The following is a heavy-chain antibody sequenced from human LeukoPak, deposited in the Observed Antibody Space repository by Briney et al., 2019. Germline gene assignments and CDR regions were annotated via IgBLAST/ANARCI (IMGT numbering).Heavy chain of an antibody. J-gene: IGHJ4*02. CDR3: AKSIAAAGTFPPDY. D-gene: IGHD6-13*01. CDR2: ISYDGSNK. Sequence: GGSLRLSCAASGFTFSSYAMHWVRQAPGKGLEWVAVISYDGSNKYYADSVKGRFTIPRDNSKNTLYLQMNSLRAEDTAVYYCAKSIAAAGTFPPDYWGQGTLVTVSS. V-gene: IGHV3-30-3*02. CDR1: GFTFSSYA.